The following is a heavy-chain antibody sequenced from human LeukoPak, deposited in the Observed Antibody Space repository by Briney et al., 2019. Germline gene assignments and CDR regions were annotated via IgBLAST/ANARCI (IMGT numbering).Heavy chain of an antibody. CDR2: MNPNSGNT. CDR3: ARGATGPYYYYGMDV. J-gene: IGHJ6*02. D-gene: IGHD1-1*01. CDR1: GYTFTSYD. Sequence: GASVKVSCKASGYTFTSYDINWVRQATGQGLEWTGWMNPNSGNTGYAQKFQGRVTMTRNTSISTAYMELSRLRSDDTAVYYCARGATGPYYYYGMDVWGQGTTVTVSS. V-gene: IGHV1-8*01.